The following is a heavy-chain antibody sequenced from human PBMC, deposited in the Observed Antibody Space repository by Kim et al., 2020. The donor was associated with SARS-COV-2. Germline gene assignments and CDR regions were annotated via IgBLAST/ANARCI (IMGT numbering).Heavy chain of an antibody. D-gene: IGHD5-12*01. CDR1: GFTFSSYS. CDR2: ISSSSSTI. CDR3: ARDQISRGYSGSDGMDV. J-gene: IGHJ6*02. Sequence: GGSLRLSCAASGFTFSSYSMNWVRQAPGKGLEWVSYISSSSSTIYYADSVKGRFTISRDNAKNSLYLQMNSLRDEDTAVYYCARDQISRGYSGSDGMDVWGQGTTVTVSS. V-gene: IGHV3-48*02.